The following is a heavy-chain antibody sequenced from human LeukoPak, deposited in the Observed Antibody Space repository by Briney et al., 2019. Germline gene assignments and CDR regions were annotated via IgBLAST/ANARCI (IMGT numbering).Heavy chain of an antibody. CDR2: FSGTGEIT. CDR3: AKHPRLVRYFDS. J-gene: IGHJ4*02. Sequence: GGSLRLSCAASGFTVSSSYMSWVRQAPGKGLEWVSTFSGTGEITYYADSVKGRFTISRDNSKNTLYLQMTSLRAEDTARYYCAKHPRLVRYFDSWGQGTLVTVSS. D-gene: IGHD6-6*01. CDR1: GFTVSSSY. V-gene: IGHV3-23*01.